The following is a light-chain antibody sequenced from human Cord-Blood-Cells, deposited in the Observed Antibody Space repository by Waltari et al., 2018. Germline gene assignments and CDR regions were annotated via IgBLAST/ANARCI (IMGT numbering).Light chain of an antibody. V-gene: IGKV1-27*01. CDR1: QGISNY. CDR2: ASS. J-gene: IGKJ1*01. CDR3: QKYNSAPRT. Sequence: IQMTESPSSRSASVGERVTITCRASQGISNYFAWYQQKPGKVPKLLIYASSTLQSGVPSRFSGSGSGTDFTLTISSLQPEDVATYYCQKYNSAPRTFGQGTKVEIK.